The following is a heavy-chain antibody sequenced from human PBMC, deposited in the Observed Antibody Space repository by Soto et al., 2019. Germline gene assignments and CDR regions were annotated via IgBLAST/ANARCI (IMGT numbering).Heavy chain of an antibody. CDR1: GFVFEDYA. CDR3: TKSRGVAGRPLDD. CDR2: ITWNSDSL. J-gene: IGHJ4*02. Sequence: EVQLVESGGGLVQPGRSLRLSCAASGFVFEDYAMHWVRQAPGKGLEWVSSITWNSDSLAYTGSVKGRFTISRDNAKNSLYQEMDSLRPEDTALYYCTKSRGVAGRPLDDWGQGTLVTVSS. D-gene: IGHD6-6*01. V-gene: IGHV3-9*01.